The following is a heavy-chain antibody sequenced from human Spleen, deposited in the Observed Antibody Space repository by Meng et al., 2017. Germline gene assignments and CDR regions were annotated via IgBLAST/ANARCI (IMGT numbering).Heavy chain of an antibody. CDR1: GYTFTSYD. J-gene: IGHJ3*02. D-gene: IGHD3-16*01. CDR2: MNANSGKT. CDR3: ARELGLGAFNI. V-gene: IGHV1-8*01. Sequence: ASVKVSCKASGYTFTSYDINWVRQATGQGLEWMGWMNANSGKTGYAQKFQGRVTMTWDTSISTAYLDLSSLTSDDTAVYYCARELGLGAFNIWGQGKMV.